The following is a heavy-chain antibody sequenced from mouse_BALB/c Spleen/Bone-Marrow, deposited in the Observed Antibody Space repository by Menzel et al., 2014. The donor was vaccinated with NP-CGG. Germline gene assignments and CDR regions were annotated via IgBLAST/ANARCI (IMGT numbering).Heavy chain of an antibody. J-gene: IGHJ4*01. CDR2: IWAGGST. CDR1: GFSLTSYG. CDR3: ARDRGFGYDRTMDY. V-gene: IGHV2-9*02. D-gene: IGHD2-2*01. Sequence: QVKLQQSGPGLVAPSQSLSITCTVSGFSLTSYGVHWVRQPPGKGLEWLGVIWAGGSTNYNAALMSRLSIGKDNSKSQVFLKMNSLQTDDTAMYFCARDRGFGYDRTMDYWGQGTSVTVSS.